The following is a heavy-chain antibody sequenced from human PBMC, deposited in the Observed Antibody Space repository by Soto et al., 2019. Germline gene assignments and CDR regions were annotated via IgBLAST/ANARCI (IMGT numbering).Heavy chain of an antibody. CDR3: ARCIYYYGMDV. V-gene: IGHV4-59*01. Sequence: SETLSLTCTVSGGSISSYYWSWIRQPPGKGLEWIGYIYYSGSTNYNPSLKSRVTISVDTSKNQFSLKLSSVTAADTAVYYCARCIYYYGMDVWGQGTTVTVSS. CDR2: IYYSGST. CDR1: GGSISSYY. J-gene: IGHJ6*02.